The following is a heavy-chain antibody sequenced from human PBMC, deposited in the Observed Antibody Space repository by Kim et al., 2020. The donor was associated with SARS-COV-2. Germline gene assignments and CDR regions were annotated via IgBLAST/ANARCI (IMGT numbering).Heavy chain of an antibody. D-gene: IGHD6-19*01. CDR2: ISGSGGST. CDR1: GFTFSSYA. CDR3: AKVQSGSGWYHAY. J-gene: IGHJ4*02. V-gene: IGHV3-23*01. Sequence: GGSLRLSCAASGFTFSSYATSWVRQAPGKGLEWISAISGSGGSTYYTDSVKGRFTISRDNPKNTLYLQMNSLRAEDTAVYYCAKVQSGSGWYHAYWGQGTLVTVSS.